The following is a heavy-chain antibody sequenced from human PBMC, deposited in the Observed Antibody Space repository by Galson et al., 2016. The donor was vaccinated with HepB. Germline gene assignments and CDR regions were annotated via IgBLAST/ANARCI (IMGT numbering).Heavy chain of an antibody. CDR2: IYSGGST. V-gene: IGHV3-53*01. CDR3: ATTKTGYISSFSTPPMGYNYYGMDV. J-gene: IGHJ6*02. D-gene: IGHD6-13*01. Sequence: SLRLSCAASGFTVSSNYMSWVRQAPGKGLEWVSVIYSGGSTYYADSVKGRFTISRDNSKNTLYLQKKSLRAEDTTVYYCATTKTGYISSFSTPPMGYNYYGMDVWGQGITVTVSS. CDR1: GFTVSSNY.